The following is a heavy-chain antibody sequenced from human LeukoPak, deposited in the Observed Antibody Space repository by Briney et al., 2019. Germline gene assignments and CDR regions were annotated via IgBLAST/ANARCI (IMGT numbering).Heavy chain of an antibody. D-gene: IGHD1-1*01. CDR1: GYSFTNYW. CDR3: ARPGSSTTGTGGFTFDI. CDR2: IYPGDSIT. V-gene: IGHV5-51*01. J-gene: IGHJ3*02. Sequence: GESLKISCEGSGYSFTNYWVGWVRQMPGKGLEWMGIIYPGDSITKYSPSFQGQVTISADKSISTAYLQWSSLKASDTAMYYCARPGSSTTGTGGFTFDIWGQGTMVTVSS.